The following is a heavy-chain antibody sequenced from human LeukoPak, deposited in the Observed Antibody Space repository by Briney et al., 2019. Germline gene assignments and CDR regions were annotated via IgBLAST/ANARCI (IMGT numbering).Heavy chain of an antibody. Sequence: PGRSLRLSCAASGFTFKSFRMHWVRQAPGKGLEWVAAIWYDGSNKYYVDSVKGRFTISRDNSKSTLYLQMNSLRSEDSAVYYCAREGGRCDSTSCSVLYYGMDVWGKGTTVTVSS. CDR2: IWYDGSNK. V-gene: IGHV3-33*01. CDR3: AREGGRCDSTSCSVLYYGMDV. J-gene: IGHJ6*04. D-gene: IGHD2-2*01. CDR1: GFTFKSFR.